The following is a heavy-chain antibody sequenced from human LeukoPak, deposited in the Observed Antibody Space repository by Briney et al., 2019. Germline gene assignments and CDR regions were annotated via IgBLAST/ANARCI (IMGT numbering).Heavy chain of an antibody. D-gene: IGHD6-6*01. CDR1: GYTFTSYA. V-gene: IGHV1-3*01. CDR3: AVEYSSSSRYYYYGMDV. J-gene: IGHJ6*02. Sequence: ASVKVSCKASGYTFTSYAMHWVRQAPGQRLEWMGWINAGNGNTKYSQKSQGRVTITRDTSASTAYMELSSLRSEDTAVYYCAVEYSSSSRYYYYGMDVWGQGTTVTVSS. CDR2: INAGNGNT.